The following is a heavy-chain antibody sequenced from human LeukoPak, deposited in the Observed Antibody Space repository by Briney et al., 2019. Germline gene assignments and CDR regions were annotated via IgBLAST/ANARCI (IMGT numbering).Heavy chain of an antibody. V-gene: IGHV3-23*01. D-gene: IGHD2-15*01. J-gene: IGHJ4*02. CDR1: GSSLSSYA. CDR2: ISSSDDGT. CDR3: AKAPVTSCRGAFCYPLDS. Sequence: GGSLRLSCAASGSSLSSYAMSWVRQAPGKGLEWVSAISSSDDGTYHAGSVRGRFTISRDSSKNTLYLQMNNLRTEDAAIYYCAKAPVTSCRGAFCYPLDSWGQGTLVTVSS.